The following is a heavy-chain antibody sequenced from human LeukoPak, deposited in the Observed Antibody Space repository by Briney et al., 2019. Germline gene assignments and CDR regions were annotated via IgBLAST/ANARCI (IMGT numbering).Heavy chain of an antibody. CDR1: GGSFDDYH. CDR3: ARGPHPHWPLGQF. J-gene: IGHJ4*02. V-gene: IGHV4-34*01. D-gene: IGHD3-16*01. CDR2: INDSGSP. Sequence: SETLSLTCEVNGGSFDDYHWTWIRQSPGKGQERIGEINDSGSPLYSPSLRSRLTISVDTSKNQFSMTLTSVTVADTAVYYCARGPHPHWPLGQFWGQGSRVTVSS.